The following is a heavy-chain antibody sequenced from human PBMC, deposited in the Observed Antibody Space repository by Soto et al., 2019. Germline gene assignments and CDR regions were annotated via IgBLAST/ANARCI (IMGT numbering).Heavy chain of an antibody. CDR1: GGSFSGYY. D-gene: IGHD3-22*01. V-gene: IGHV4-34*01. J-gene: IGHJ6*02. Sequence: SETLSLTCAVYGGSFSGYYWSWIRQPPGKGLEWIGEINHSGSTNYNPSLKSRVTISVDTSKNQFSLKLSSVTAADTAVYYCASPYYYDSSGQGYYYYGMDVWGQGTTVTVSS. CDR2: INHSGST. CDR3: ASPYYYDSSGQGYYYYGMDV.